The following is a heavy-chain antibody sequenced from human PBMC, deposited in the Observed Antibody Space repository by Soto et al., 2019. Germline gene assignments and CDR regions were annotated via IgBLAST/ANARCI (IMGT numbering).Heavy chain of an antibody. CDR3: ARTNYDILTGYYDY. J-gene: IGHJ4*02. CDR1: GYTFTSYG. CDR2: INPNSGGT. D-gene: IGHD3-9*01. Sequence: ASVKVSCKASGYTFTSYGISWVRQAPGQGLEWMGWINPNSGGTNYAQKFQGWVTMTRDTSISTAYMELSRLRSDDTAVYYCARTNYDILTGYYDYWGQGTLVTVSS. V-gene: IGHV1-2*04.